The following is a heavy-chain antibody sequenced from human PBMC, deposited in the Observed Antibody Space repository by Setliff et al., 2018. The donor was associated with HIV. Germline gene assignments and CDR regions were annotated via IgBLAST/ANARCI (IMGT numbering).Heavy chain of an antibody. Sequence: GESLKISCKASGYSFTTSWIGWVRQMPGKGLEWMGIIYPRDSKIKYSPSFEGQVSISVDKSVNTAYLQWSSLKASDTAIYYCAKWGSATPYFDDWGQGTLVTVSS. CDR2: IYPRDSKI. D-gene: IGHD6-25*01. CDR3: AKWGSATPYFDD. V-gene: IGHV5-51*01. J-gene: IGHJ4*02. CDR1: GYSFTTSW.